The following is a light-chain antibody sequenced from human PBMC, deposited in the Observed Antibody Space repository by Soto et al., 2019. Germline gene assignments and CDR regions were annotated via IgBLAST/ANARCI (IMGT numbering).Light chain of an antibody. J-gene: IGKJ1*01. CDR2: AAS. CDR3: QQYDGYSPQT. CDR1: QDIRNE. Sequence: AIQITQSPSSLSASVGARVTITCRASQDIRNELGWYQQKPGTAPKFLIYAASSLHSGVPSRFSGSGSGTDFTLTTSRLQTDDFATYYGQQYDGYSPQTFCQGTKVDNK. V-gene: IGKV1-6*01.